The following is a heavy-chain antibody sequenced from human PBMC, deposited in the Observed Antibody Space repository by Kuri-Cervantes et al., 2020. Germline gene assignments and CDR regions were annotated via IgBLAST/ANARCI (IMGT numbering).Heavy chain of an antibody. CDR1: GFTFSSYD. D-gene: IGHD3-10*01. J-gene: IGHJ6*02. V-gene: IGHV3-13*01. Sequence: GGCLRLSCAASGFTFSSYDMHWVRQATGKGLEWVSAIGTAGDTYYPGSVKGRFTISRDNAKNSLHLQMNSLRAEDTAVYYCARDTYGSGSAYYYYYGMDVWGQGTTVTVSS. CDR3: ARDTYGSGSAYYYYYGMDV. CDR2: IGTAGDT.